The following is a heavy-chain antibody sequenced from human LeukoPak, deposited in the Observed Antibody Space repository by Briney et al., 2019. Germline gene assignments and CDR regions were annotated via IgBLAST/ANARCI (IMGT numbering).Heavy chain of an antibody. J-gene: IGHJ3*02. CDR2: INPDSGGT. CDR3: ARSLTPTLRYFDWLLDRDAFDI. V-gene: IGHV1-2*02. CDR1: GYTFTGYY. D-gene: IGHD3-9*01. Sequence: ASVKVSCKASGYTFTGYYIHWVRQAPGQGLEWMGWINPDSGGTNYAQKFQGRVTMTRDTSISTAYMELSRLRSDDTAVYYCARSLTPTLRYFDWLLDRDAFDIWGQGTMVTVSS.